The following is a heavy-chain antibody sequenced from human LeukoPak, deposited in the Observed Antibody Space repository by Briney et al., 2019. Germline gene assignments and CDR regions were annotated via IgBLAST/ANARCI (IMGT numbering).Heavy chain of an antibody. V-gene: IGHV3-48*02. D-gene: IGHD6-13*01. Sequence: PGGSLRLSRSASGFTFSSYSMNWVRQAPGKGLERVSYISSSSSTIYYADSVKGRFTISRDNAKNSLYLQMNSLRDEDTAVYYCARDRWGIAAAGLDYWGQGTLVTVSS. J-gene: IGHJ4*02. CDR2: ISSSSSTI. CDR3: ARDRWGIAAAGLDY. CDR1: GFTFSSYS.